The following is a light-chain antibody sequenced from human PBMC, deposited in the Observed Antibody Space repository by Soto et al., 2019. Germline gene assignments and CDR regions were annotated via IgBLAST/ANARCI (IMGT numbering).Light chain of an antibody. Sequence: DIQMTQSPSTLSASVGDRVTITCRASQSISSWLAWYQQKPGKAPKLLIYDASSLESGVPSRFSGSGSGTEFTITISSLQPDDFATYYCQQYNTYSKQFGHGPKGDIK. CDR3: QQYNTYSKQ. J-gene: IGKJ1*01. V-gene: IGKV1-5*01. CDR2: DAS. CDR1: QSISSW.